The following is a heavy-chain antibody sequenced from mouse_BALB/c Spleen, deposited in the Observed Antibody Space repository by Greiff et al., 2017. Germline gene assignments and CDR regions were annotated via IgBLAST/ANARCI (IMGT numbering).Heavy chain of an antibody. J-gene: IGHJ4*01. CDR3: ARGSYDYAMDY. CDR2: ISSGSSTI. D-gene: IGHD1-1*01. V-gene: IGHV5-17*02. Sequence: DVMLVESGGGLVQPGGSRKLSCAASGFTFSSFGMHWVRQAPEKGLEWVAYISSGSSTIYYADTVKGRFTISSDNPKNTLFLQMTSLRSEDTAMYYCARGSYDYAMDYWGEGTSVTVSS. CDR1: GFTFSSFG.